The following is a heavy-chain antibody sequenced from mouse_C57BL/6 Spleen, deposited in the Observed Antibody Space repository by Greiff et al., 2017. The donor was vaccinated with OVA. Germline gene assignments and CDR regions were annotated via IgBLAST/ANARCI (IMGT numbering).Heavy chain of an antibody. Sequence: EVQGVESGAELVKPGASVKLSCTASGFNIKDYYMHWVKQRTEQGLEWIGRIDPEDGEIKYAPKFQGKAPITADTSSTTAYLQLSILTSEYTAVYYWAIDYGSSYALYCFDYWGQGTTLTVSS. CDR2: IDPEDGEI. D-gene: IGHD1-1*01. CDR3: AIDYGSSYALYCFDY. V-gene: IGHV14-2*01. J-gene: IGHJ2*01. CDR1: GFNIKDYY.